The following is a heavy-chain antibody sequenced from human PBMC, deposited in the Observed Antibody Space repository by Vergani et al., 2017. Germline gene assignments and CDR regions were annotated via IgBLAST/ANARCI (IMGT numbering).Heavy chain of an antibody. CDR1: GFTFSSYW. J-gene: IGHJ3*02. CDR3: ARGRAVIDAFDI. Sequence: EVQLVESGGGLVQPGGSLRLSCAASGFTFSSYWMHCVRQAPGKGLVWVSRINSDGSSTSYADSVKGRFTISRDNAKNTLYLQMNSLRAEDTAVYYCARGRAVIDAFDIWGQGTMVTVSS. V-gene: IGHV3-74*01. CDR2: INSDGSST. D-gene: IGHD6-19*01.